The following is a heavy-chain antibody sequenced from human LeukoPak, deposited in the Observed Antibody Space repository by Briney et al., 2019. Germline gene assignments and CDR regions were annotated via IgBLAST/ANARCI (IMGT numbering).Heavy chain of an antibody. CDR1: GYTFTSYG. J-gene: IGHJ3*02. Sequence: ASVKVSCKASGYTFTSYGISWVRQAPGQGLEWMGWISAYNGNTNYAQKLQGRVTMTTDTSTSTAYMELRSLRSDDTAVYYCARDLGYSSSTSCYTWGSGAFDTWGQGTMVTVSS. D-gene: IGHD2-2*02. CDR3: ARDLGYSSSTSCYTWGSGAFDT. V-gene: IGHV1-18*01. CDR2: ISAYNGNT.